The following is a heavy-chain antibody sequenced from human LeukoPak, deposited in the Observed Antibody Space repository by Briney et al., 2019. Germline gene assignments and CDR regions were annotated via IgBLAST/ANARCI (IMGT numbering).Heavy chain of an antibody. CDR1: GFTFSRHG. V-gene: IGHV3-48*01. J-gene: IGHJ5*02. D-gene: IGHD7-27*01. CDR3: VSALGDA. CDR2: IYTSSGTK. Sequence: GGSLRLSCAASGFTFSRHGMNWVRQAPGKGLEWVSYIYTSSGTKYYADSVKGRFTISTDNAKNSLYLQMNSLRAEDTAVYYCVSALGDAWGQGTLVTVSS.